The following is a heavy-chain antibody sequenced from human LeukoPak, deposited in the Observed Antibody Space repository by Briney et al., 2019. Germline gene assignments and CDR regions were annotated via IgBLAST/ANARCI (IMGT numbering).Heavy chain of an antibody. Sequence: SETLSLTCTGCSGSISNNHYWGWRRQPPGKGLEGIGSIYYRGSTYYNPSLKSRVTIFGDTSKNQFSLNLSSVSTAETSVYYCARHGPHYDILTGYPYVDYDYFMDVWGQGTTVTVSS. CDR1: SGSISNNHY. CDR3: ARHGPHYDILTGYPYVDYDYFMDV. J-gene: IGHJ6*03. V-gene: IGHV4-39*01. CDR2: IYYRGST. D-gene: IGHD3-9*01.